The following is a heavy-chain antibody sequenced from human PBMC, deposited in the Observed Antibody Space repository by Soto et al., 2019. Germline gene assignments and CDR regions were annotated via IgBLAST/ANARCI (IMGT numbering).Heavy chain of an antibody. D-gene: IGHD2-15*01. V-gene: IGHV3-23*01. Sequence: EVQLLESGGGLIQPGGSLRLSCAASGFPFSSRAMSWVRQAPGKGLEWVSAISGSGTITYYADSVKGRFTISRDTSKNTLSLHMNSRRADDTAVYYCAEWARYCSGADCRAWGQGTLVTVSS. CDR2: ISGSGTIT. J-gene: IGHJ5*02. CDR3: AEWARYCSGADCRA. CDR1: GFPFSSRA.